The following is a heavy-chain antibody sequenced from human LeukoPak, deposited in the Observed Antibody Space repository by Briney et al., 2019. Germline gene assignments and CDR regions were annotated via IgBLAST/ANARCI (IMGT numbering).Heavy chain of an antibody. V-gene: IGHV3-48*04. Sequence: SGGSLRLSCAASGFTFSSYSMNWVRRAPGKGPEWVSFISSSSGSIYYADSVKGRFTISRDNAKNSLYLQMNSLRAEDTAVYYCARRDCDSIKCRGSNWFDPWGQGTLVSVSS. CDR3: ARRDCDSIKCRGSNWFDP. D-gene: IGHD3-22*01. CDR2: ISSSSGSI. J-gene: IGHJ5*02. CDR1: GFTFSSYS.